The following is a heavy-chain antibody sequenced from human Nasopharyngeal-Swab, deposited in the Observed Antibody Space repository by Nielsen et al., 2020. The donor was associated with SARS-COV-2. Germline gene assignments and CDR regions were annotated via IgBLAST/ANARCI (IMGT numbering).Heavy chain of an antibody. V-gene: IGHV3-30*18. CDR2: ISYDGSNK. CDR3: AKDPFGN. D-gene: IGHD3-10*01. Sequence: GESLKISCAASGFTFSSYGMHWVRQAPGTGLEWVAVISYDGSNKYYADSVKGRFTISRDNSKNTLYLQMNSLRAEDTAVYYCAKDPFGNWGQGTLVTVSS. J-gene: IGHJ4*02. CDR1: GFTFSSYG.